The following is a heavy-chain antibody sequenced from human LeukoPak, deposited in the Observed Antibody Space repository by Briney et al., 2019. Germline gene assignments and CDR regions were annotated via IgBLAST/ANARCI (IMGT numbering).Heavy chain of an antibody. V-gene: IGHV4-34*01. CDR2: INHSGST. J-gene: IGHJ4*02. D-gene: IGHD3-22*01. CDR1: GGSFSGYY. Sequence: SETLSLTCAVYGGSFSGYYWSWIRQPPGKGLEWIGEINHSGSTNYNPSLKSRVTISVDTSKNQFSLKLSSVTAADTAVYCCARAQGVRYDSSGYRGYFDYWGQGTLVTVSS. CDR3: ARAQGVRYDSSGYRGYFDY.